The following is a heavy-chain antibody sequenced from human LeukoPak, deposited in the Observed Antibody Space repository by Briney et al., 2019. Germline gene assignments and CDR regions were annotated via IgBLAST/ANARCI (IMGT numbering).Heavy chain of an antibody. CDR2: IYSGDST. CDR3: ARYRSSWKYYLVY. D-gene: IGHD6-13*01. Sequence: GGSLRLSCAASGFTDSSNYMSWVRQAPGRGVEGASVIYSGDSTYYTDSVKGRFTISRDNSKNTLYLQMTSLRAEDTAVYYCARYRSSWKYYLVYWGQGTLVTVSS. CDR1: GFTDSSNY. J-gene: IGHJ4*02. V-gene: IGHV3-53*01.